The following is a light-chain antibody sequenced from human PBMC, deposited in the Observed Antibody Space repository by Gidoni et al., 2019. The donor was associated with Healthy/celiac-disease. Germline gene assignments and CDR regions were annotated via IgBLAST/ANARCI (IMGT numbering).Light chain of an antibody. Sequence: DIVMTQSPLSLPVTPGEPASSSCRSSQSLLHSNGYNYLDWYLQKPGQSPQLLIYLGSNRASGVPDRFSGSGSGTDFTLKISRVEAEDVGVYYCMQDLQTPLTFGGXTKVEIK. CDR3: MQDLQTPLT. J-gene: IGKJ4*01. CDR1: QSLLHSNGYNY. V-gene: IGKV2-28*01. CDR2: LGS.